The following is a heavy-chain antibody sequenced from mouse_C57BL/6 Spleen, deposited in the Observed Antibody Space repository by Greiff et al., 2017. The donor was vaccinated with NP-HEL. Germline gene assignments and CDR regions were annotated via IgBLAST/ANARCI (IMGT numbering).Heavy chain of an antibody. D-gene: IGHD2-1*01. CDR1: GYTFTSYW. CDR3: ARSGGNYYAMDY. J-gene: IGHJ4*01. V-gene: IGHV1-52*01. Sequence: QVQLQQPGAELVRPGSSVKLSCKASGYTFTSYWMHWVKQRPIQGLEWIGNIDPSDSETHYNQKFKDKATLTVDKSSSTAYMHLSSLTSEDSAVYYCARSGGNYYAMDYWGQGTSVTVSS. CDR2: IDPSDSET.